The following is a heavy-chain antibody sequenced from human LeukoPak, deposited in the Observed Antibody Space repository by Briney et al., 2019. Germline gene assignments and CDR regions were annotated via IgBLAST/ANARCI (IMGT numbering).Heavy chain of an antibody. CDR3: ARGAGLLDY. CDR2: ISTRSTTM. Sequence: PGGSLRLSCAASGFIFDNYEMNWVRQAPGKGLEWLSFISTRSTTMYHADSVKGRFTISRDNAKNSLYLQMNSLRDEDTVVYYCARGAGLLDYWGQGALVTVSS. J-gene: IGHJ4*02. V-gene: IGHV3-48*03. CDR1: GFIFDNYE.